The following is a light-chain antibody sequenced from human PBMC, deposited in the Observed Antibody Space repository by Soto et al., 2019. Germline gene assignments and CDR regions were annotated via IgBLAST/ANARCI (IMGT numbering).Light chain of an antibody. CDR2: GAS. CDR1: QSITSR. J-gene: IGKJ1*01. Sequence: EIVMTQSPATLSVSPGDRATLSCRASQSITSRLAWYQQKPGQAPRLLIYGASTRATGIPARFSGSGSGTEFTLTISSLQSEDFAVYYCQQYNDWPRTFGQGTKVEIQ. CDR3: QQYNDWPRT. V-gene: IGKV3-15*01.